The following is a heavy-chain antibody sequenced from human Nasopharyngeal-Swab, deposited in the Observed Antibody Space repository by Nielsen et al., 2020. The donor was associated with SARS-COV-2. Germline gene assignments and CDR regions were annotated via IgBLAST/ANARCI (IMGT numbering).Heavy chain of an antibody. Sequence: SETLSLTCTVSGGSISSGDYYWSWIRQPPGKGLEWIGYIYYSGSTYYNPSLKSRVTISVDTSKNQFSLKLSSVTAADTAVYYCARGPLLSVTGTTRWFDPWGQGTLVTVSS. D-gene: IGHD1-7*01. J-gene: IGHJ5*02. CDR3: ARGPLLSVTGTTRWFDP. CDR2: IYYSGST. V-gene: IGHV4-30-4*01. CDR1: GGSISSGDYY.